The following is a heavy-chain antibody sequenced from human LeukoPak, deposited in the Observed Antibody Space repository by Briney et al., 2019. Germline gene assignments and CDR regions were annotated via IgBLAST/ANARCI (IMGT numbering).Heavy chain of an antibody. Sequence: RGSLRLSCAASGFTFNSYAMSWVRQAPGKGLEWVSLISGSGDTAYYADSVKGRFTISRDNSKNTLYLQMNSLRAEDTAVYYCAKDSDIVVVPALTYDHWGQGTLVIVSS. J-gene: IGHJ4*02. D-gene: IGHD2-2*01. CDR2: ISGSGDTA. V-gene: IGHV3-23*01. CDR1: GFTFNSYA. CDR3: AKDSDIVVVPALTYDH.